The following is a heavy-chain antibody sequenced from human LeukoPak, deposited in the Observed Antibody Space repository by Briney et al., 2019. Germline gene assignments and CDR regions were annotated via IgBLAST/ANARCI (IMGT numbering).Heavy chain of an antibody. D-gene: IGHD3-22*01. V-gene: IGHV4-59*01. J-gene: IGHJ4*02. CDR1: GGSISSYY. CDR3: ARVRIDYDSSGYYDY. CDR2: IYYSGST. Sequence: PSETLSLTCTVSGGSISSYYWSWIRQPPGQGLEWIGYIYYSGSTNYNPSLKSRVTISVDTSKNQFSLKLSSVTAADTAVYYCARVRIDYDSSGYYDYWGQGTLVTVSS.